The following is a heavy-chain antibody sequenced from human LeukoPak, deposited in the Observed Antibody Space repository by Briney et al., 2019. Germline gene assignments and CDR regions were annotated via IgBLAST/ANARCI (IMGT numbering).Heavy chain of an antibody. D-gene: IGHD2-2*01. J-gene: IGHJ4*02. Sequence: GGSLRLSRAASGFTFSSYAMHWVRQAPGKGLEWVAVISYDGSNKYYADSVKGRFTISRDNSKNTLYLQMNSLRAEDTAVYYCASTSVVVVPAALDYWGQGTLVTVSS. V-gene: IGHV3-30-3*01. CDR3: ASTSVVVVPAALDY. CDR2: ISYDGSNK. CDR1: GFTFSSYA.